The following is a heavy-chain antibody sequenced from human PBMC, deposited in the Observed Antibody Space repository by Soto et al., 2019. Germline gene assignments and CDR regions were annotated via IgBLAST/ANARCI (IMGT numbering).Heavy chain of an antibody. V-gene: IGHV4-59*01. CDR2: IYYSGST. D-gene: IGHD6-19*01. J-gene: IGHJ4*02. CDR3: ARAGYSSGWNRFYFDY. CDR1: GGSISSYY. Sequence: SSETLSLTCTVSGGSISSYYWSWIRQPPGKGLEWIGYIYYSGSTNYNPSIKSRVTISVDTSNNHFSLKLSSVTAADAAVYYCARAGYSSGWNRFYFDYWGQGTLVTVSS.